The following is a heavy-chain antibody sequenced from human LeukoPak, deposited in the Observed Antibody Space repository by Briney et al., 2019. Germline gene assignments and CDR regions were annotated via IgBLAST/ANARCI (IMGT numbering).Heavy chain of an antibody. CDR3: AILQIAAAGTGPNWFDP. J-gene: IGHJ5*02. Sequence: GASVNVSCKASGGTFSSYAISWVRQAPGQGLEWMGRIIPILGIANYAQKFQGRVTITADKSTSTAYMELSSLRSEDTAVYYCAILQIAAAGTGPNWFDPWGQGTLVTVSS. CDR2: IIPILGIA. D-gene: IGHD6-13*01. V-gene: IGHV1-69*04. CDR1: GGTFSSYA.